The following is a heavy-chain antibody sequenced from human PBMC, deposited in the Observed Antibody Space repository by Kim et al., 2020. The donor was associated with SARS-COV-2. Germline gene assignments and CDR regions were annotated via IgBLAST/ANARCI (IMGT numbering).Heavy chain of an antibody. D-gene: IGHD1-20*01. J-gene: IGHJ4*02. CDR1: GGSFSGYY. CDR3: ARVTRVGGGRTLGFDY. CDR2: INHSGST. Sequence: SETLSLTCAVYGGSFSGYYWSWIRQPPGKGLEWIGEINHSGSTNYNPSLKSRVTISVDTSKNQFSLKLSSVTAADTAVYYCARVTRVGGGRTLGFDYWGQGTLVTVSS. V-gene: IGHV4-34*01.